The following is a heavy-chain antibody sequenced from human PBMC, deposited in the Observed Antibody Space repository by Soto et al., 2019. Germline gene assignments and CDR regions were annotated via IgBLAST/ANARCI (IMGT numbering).Heavy chain of an antibody. CDR2: IIPILGIA. CDR3: ARGSRGVDYFPFDY. J-gene: IGHJ4*02. D-gene: IGHD3-10*01. CDR1: GGTFSSYT. Sequence: QVQLVQSGAEVKKPGSSVKVSCKASGGTFSSYTISWVRQAPGQGLEWMGRIIPILGIANYAQKFQGRVTITADKSTSTAYMELSSLRSEDTAVYYCARGSRGVDYFPFDYWGQGTLVTVSS. V-gene: IGHV1-69*02.